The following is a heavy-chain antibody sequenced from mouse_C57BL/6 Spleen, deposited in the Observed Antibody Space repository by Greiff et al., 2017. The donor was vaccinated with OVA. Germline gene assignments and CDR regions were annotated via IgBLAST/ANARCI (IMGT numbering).Heavy chain of an antibody. CDR3: ARGDYDLGDFDY. CDR1: GYAFSSYW. D-gene: IGHD2-4*01. Sequence: QVQLQQSGAELVKPGASVKISCKASGYAFSSYWMNWVKQRPGKGLEWIGQIYPGAGDTNYNGKFKGKATLTADKSSRPAYMQLSSLTSEDSAVYFCARGDYDLGDFDYWGQGTTLTVSS. J-gene: IGHJ2*01. V-gene: IGHV1-80*01. CDR2: IYPGAGDT.